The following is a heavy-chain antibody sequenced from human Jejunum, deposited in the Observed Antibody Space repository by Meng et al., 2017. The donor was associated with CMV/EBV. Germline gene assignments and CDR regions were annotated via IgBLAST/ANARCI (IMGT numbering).Heavy chain of an antibody. CDR3: VKDREGVAVSGQYYFDY. J-gene: IGHJ4*02. Sequence: FSFSDYAMSWVRQAPGKGLEWVSGTDHGGNKIYYADYVRGRFTISRDNSKNALYLQMSGLRAEDTAVYYCVKDREGVAVSGQYYFDYWGQGNLVTVSS. D-gene: IGHD6-19*01. CDR2: TDHGGNKI. CDR1: FSFSDYA. V-gene: IGHV3-23*03.